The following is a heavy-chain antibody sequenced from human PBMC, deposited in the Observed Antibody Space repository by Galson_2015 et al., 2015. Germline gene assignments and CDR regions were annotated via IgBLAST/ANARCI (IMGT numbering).Heavy chain of an antibody. CDR3: TRGAWGTRFDY. Sequence: SLRLSCAASGFTFSYSGLSWVRQAPGKGLEWVSGISGSGGRTYYADSVKGRFTISRDNSKNTLYLQTNSPRAEDTAIYYCTRGAWGTRFDYWGQGTLVTVSS. V-gene: IGHV3-23*01. CDR2: ISGSGGRT. D-gene: IGHD7-27*01. J-gene: IGHJ4*02. CDR1: GFTFSYSG.